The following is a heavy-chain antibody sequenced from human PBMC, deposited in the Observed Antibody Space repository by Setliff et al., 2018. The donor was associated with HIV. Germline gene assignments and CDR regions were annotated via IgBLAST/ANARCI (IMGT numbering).Heavy chain of an antibody. V-gene: IGHV3-21*01. Sequence: PGGSLRLSCAASRITFSSNSMNWVRQAPGKGLEWVSSISSSSRYIYYADSVKGRFTIARDNAKNSLYLQMNSLRDEDTAVYYCARGGGAGTTVYYYMDVWGKGTTVTVSS. D-gene: IGHD1-7*01. CDR1: RITFSSNS. CDR2: ISSSSRYI. J-gene: IGHJ6*03. CDR3: ARGGGAGTTVYYYMDV.